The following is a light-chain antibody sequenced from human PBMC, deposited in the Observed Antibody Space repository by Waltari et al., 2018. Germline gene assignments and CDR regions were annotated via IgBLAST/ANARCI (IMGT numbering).Light chain of an antibody. Sequence: QSVLTQPPSVSGAPGQRVTISCTGSSSNLGDGYAVNWYQQLPGKAPKLLIHGNSNRPSGVPDRISGSKSGTSASLAITGLQAEDEADYYCQSYDSSLGGSVFGGGTKLTVL. CDR3: QSYDSSLGGSV. CDR1: SSNLGDGYA. CDR2: GNS. J-gene: IGLJ2*01. V-gene: IGLV1-40*01.